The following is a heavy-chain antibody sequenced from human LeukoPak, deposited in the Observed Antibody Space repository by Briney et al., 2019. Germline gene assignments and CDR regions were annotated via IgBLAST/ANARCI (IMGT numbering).Heavy chain of an antibody. CDR3: ASPHCSSTSCYYHY. CDR1: GYSISSGYY. Sequence: SETLSLTCAVSGYSISSGYYWGWIRQPPGKGLEWIGSIYHSGSTYYNPSLKRRVTISVDTSKNQFSLKLSSVTAADTAVYYCASPHCSSTSCYYHYWGQGTLVTVSS. V-gene: IGHV4-38-2*01. CDR2: IYHSGST. J-gene: IGHJ4*02. D-gene: IGHD2-2*01.